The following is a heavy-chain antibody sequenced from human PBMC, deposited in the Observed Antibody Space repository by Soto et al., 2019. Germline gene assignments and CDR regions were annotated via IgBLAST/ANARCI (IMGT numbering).Heavy chain of an antibody. J-gene: IGHJ6*02. CDR3: ARVGRGEWGPNYVWGSSYGMDV. CDR1: GYSISSGYY. Sequence: SETLSLTCAVSGYSISSGYYWGWLRQPPGKGLEWIGSIYHGGSTYYNPSLNSRVTLSIDMTNNHVSLILNSVTAADTAVYYCARVGRGEWGPNYVWGSSYGMDVWGQGTTVTVSS. CDR2: IYHGGST. V-gene: IGHV4-38-2*01. D-gene: IGHD3-16*01.